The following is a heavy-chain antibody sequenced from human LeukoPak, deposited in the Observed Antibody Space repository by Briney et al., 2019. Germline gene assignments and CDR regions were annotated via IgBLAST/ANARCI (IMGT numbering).Heavy chain of an antibody. D-gene: IGHD3-3*01. CDR2: IWYDGSNK. CDR1: GFTFSSYG. CDR3: ASLRFLQNYGMDV. J-gene: IGHJ6*02. Sequence: GRSLRLSCAASGFTFSSYGMHWVRQAPGKGLEWVAVIWYDGSNKYYADSVKGRFTISRDNSKNTLYLQMNSLRAEDTAVYYCASLRFLQNYGMDVWGQGTTVTVSS. V-gene: IGHV3-33*01.